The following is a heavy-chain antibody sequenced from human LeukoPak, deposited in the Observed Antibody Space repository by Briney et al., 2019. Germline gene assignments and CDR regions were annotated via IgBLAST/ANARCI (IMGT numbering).Heavy chain of an antibody. CDR3: ARAEWIVGAVDY. Sequence: ASVKVSCKASGYTFTDYYMHWVRQAPGQGLEWMGWIKPNSGGTNYAQKLQGRVTMTTDTSTSTAYMELRSLRSDDTAVYYCARAEWIVGAVDYWGQGTLVTVSS. CDR1: GYTFTDYY. D-gene: IGHD1-26*01. J-gene: IGHJ4*02. CDR2: IKPNSGGT. V-gene: IGHV1-2*02.